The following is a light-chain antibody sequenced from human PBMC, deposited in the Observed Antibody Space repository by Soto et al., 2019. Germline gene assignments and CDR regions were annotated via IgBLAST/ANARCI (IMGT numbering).Light chain of an antibody. Sequence: EIVLTQSPDTLSLSPGERATLSCRASQSVSSSYLAWFQQKPGQAPRLLIYGASSRATGIPDRFSGSGSGTDFTLTISRLEPEDFAVYYCHQYGSSGFTFGPGTKVDIK. CDR2: GAS. CDR1: QSVSSSY. J-gene: IGKJ3*01. CDR3: HQYGSSGFT. V-gene: IGKV3-20*01.